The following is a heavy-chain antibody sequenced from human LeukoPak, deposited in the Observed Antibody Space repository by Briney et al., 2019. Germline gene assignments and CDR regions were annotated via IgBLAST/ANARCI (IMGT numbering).Heavy chain of an antibody. D-gene: IGHD6-13*01. CDR3: ARDLEAANTYYFDY. V-gene: IGHV3-66*01. CDR2: ISSAGTT. CDR1: GFTVSSSY. J-gene: IGHJ4*02. Sequence: PGGSLRLSCAASGFTVSSSYMSWVRPAPGKGLEWASIISSAGTTYYADSVKGRFTISRDNSKNTVNLQVNSLRDEDTAVYYCARDLEAANTYYFDYWGQGTMVTVSS.